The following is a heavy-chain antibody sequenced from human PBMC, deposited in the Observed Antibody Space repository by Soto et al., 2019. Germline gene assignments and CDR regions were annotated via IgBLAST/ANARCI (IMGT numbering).Heavy chain of an antibody. D-gene: IGHD6-19*01. CDR3: ARDQIAVAGYYYHGMDV. CDR2: INPNSGGT. CDR1: GYTFTGYY. Sequence: QVQLVQSGAEVKKPGASVKVSCKASGYTFTGYYMHWVRQAPGQGLEWMGWINPNSGGTNYAQKFQGWVTMTRDTSISTAYMELSRLRSDDTAVYYCARDQIAVAGYYYHGMDVWGQGTTVTVSS. J-gene: IGHJ6*02. V-gene: IGHV1-2*04.